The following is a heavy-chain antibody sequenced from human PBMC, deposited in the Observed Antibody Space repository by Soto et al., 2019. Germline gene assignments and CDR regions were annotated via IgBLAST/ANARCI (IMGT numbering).Heavy chain of an antibody. CDR3: ATMKKPRGYYYGLNV. V-gene: IGHV4-4*02. Sequence: PSETLSLTCAVSGDSVRSSDWWAWVRQSPGKGLEWIGEIYHLGGTNYNPSLKSRVTISVDMAKNQVSLKLSSVTAADTAVYYCATMKKPRGYYYGLNVWGQGTTVPVSS. CDR1: GDSVRSSDW. CDR2: IYHLGGT. J-gene: IGHJ6*02.